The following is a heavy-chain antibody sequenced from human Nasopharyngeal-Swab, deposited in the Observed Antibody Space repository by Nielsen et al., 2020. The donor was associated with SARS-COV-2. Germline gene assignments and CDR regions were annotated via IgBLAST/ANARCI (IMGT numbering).Heavy chain of an antibody. CDR3: ARQEYSGYDHHYFDY. D-gene: IGHD5-12*01. CDR2: IYPGDSDT. CDR1: GCSFTSYW. V-gene: IGHV5-51*01. Sequence: QVSCKGSGCSFTSYWIGWVRQMPGKGLEWMGIIYPGDSDTRYSPSFQGQVTISADKSISTAYLQWSSLKASDTAMYYCARQEYSGYDHHYFDYWGQGTLVTVSS. J-gene: IGHJ4*02.